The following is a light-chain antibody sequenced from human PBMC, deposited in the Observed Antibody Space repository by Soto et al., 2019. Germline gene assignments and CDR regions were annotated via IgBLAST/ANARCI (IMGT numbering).Light chain of an antibody. J-gene: IGLJ1*01. CDR2: DFS. CDR1: SSDVGGYNY. Sequence: QTVLTEPTSVYQSPGHPLTISCTGASSDVGGYNYVSWYQQHPVKASRPMIYDFSTRPSGVSNRFSDSKSCNTSSLTISELEVDDETDYNCRSKTSNSTLTSNDYGTGTKVTVL. CDR3: RSKTSNSTLTSND. V-gene: IGLV2-14*01.